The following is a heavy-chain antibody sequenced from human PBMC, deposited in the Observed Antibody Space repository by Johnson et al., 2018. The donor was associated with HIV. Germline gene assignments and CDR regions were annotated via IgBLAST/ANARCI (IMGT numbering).Heavy chain of an antibody. V-gene: IGHV3-20*04. CDR1: GLTVSSSY. J-gene: IGHJ3*02. CDR2: ISWNSGSI. Sequence: VQLVESGGGVVRPGGSLRLSCAPSGLTVSSSYMSWVRQAPGKGLEWVSGISWNSGSIGYADSVKGRFTISRDNAKNSLYLQMNSLRAEDTALYYCAKDIGDYVPGHAFDIWGQGTMVTVSS. D-gene: IGHD3-16*01. CDR3: AKDIGDYVPGHAFDI.